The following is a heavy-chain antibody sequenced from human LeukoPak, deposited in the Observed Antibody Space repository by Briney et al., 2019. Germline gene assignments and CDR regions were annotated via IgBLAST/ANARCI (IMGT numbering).Heavy chain of an antibody. D-gene: IGHD3-10*01. CDR3: AKDWGRYCYGSGSSDGFDY. Sequence: GGSLRLSCAASGFTFSSYGMHWVRQAPGKGLEWVAFIRYDGSNKYYADSVKGRFTISRDNSKNTLYLQMNSLRAEDTAVYYCAKDWGRYCYGSGSSDGFDYWGQGTLVTVSS. V-gene: IGHV3-30*02. J-gene: IGHJ4*02. CDR1: GFTFSSYG. CDR2: IRYDGSNK.